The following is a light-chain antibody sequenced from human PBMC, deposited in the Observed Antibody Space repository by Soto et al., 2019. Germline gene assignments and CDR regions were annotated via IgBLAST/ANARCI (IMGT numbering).Light chain of an antibody. Sequence: QSVLTQPASVSGSPGQSITISCTGNSNDVGAYNYVSWYQQNPGKAPKLMIYDVSNRPSGISNRFSGSKSGNTASLTISGLQAEDEADYYCTSYTSSSTYVFGTGTKVTVL. V-gene: IGLV2-14*01. J-gene: IGLJ1*01. CDR2: DVS. CDR1: SNDVGAYNY. CDR3: TSYTSSSTYV.